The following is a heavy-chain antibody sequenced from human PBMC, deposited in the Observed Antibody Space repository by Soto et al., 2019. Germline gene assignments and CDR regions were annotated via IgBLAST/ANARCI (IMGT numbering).Heavy chain of an antibody. J-gene: IGHJ6*02. CDR2: INPNSGGT. CDR3: ARDLPLSHMPFWSGYYGTFDYYGMDV. D-gene: IGHD3-3*01. Sequence: ASVKVSCKASGYTFTGYYMHWVRQAPGQGLEWMGWINPNSGGTNYAQKFQGRVTMTRDTSISTAYMGLSRLRSDDTAVYYCARDLPLSHMPFWSGYYGTFDYYGMDVWGQGTTVTVS. V-gene: IGHV1-2*02. CDR1: GYTFTGYY.